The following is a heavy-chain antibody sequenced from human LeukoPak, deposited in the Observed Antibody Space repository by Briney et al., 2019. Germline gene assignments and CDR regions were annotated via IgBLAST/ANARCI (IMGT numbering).Heavy chain of an antibody. D-gene: IGHD5-18*01. CDR2: IYYSGST. V-gene: IGHV4-59*01. Sequence: PSETLSLTCTVSGGSISSYYWSWIRQPPGKGLEWIGYIYYSGSTNYNPSLKSRVTISVDTFKNQFSLKLSSVTAADTAVYYCARGYSYGYGDAFHIWGQGTMVTVSS. CDR3: ARGYSYGYGDAFHI. CDR1: GGSISSYY. J-gene: IGHJ3*02.